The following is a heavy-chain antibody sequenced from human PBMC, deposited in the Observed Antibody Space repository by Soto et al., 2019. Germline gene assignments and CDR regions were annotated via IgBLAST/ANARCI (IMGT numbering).Heavy chain of an antibody. J-gene: IGHJ4*02. D-gene: IGHD3-22*01. Sequence: VGSLRLSCEASGFTFSTYTLNWVRPAPWKGLEWVSSISSSTSYIYYADSVKGRFTISRDNAKNSLYLQMNSLRAEDTAVYYCARALSYDGGGYFFAYWGQGTLVTVSS. V-gene: IGHV3-21*01. CDR2: ISSSTSYI. CDR3: ARALSYDGGGYFFAY. CDR1: GFTFSTYT.